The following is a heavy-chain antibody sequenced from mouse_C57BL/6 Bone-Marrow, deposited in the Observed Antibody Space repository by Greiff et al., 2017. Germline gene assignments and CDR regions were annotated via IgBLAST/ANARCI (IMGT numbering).Heavy chain of an antibody. CDR1: GYTFTDYE. Sequence: VQLQQSGAELVRPGASVTLSCKASGYTFTDYEMHWVKQTPVHGLEWIGAIDPETGGTAYTQKFKGKAILTVDKSSSTAYMELRSLTSEDSAVYSGTRCSLCDECPNAMDYWGQGTSVTVSS. V-gene: IGHV1-15*01. J-gene: IGHJ4*01. D-gene: IGHD6-2*01. CDR2: IDPETGGT. CDR3: TRCSLCDECPNAMDY.